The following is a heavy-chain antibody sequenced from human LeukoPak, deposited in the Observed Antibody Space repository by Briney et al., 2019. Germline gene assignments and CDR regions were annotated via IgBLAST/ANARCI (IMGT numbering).Heavy chain of an antibody. CDR2: IIPIFGTA. CDR1: GGTFSSYA. V-gene: IGHV1-69*13. CDR3: ARRPSGRYYYYGMDV. D-gene: IGHD3-10*01. J-gene: IGHJ6*02. Sequence: ASVKVSCTASGGTFSSYAISWVRQAPGQGLEWMGGIIPIFGTANYAQKFQGRVTITADESTSTAYMELSSLRSEDTAVYYCARRPSGRYYYYGMDVWGQGTTVTVSS.